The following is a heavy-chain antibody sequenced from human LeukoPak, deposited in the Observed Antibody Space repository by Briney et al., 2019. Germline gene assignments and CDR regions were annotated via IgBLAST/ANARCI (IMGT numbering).Heavy chain of an antibody. D-gene: IGHD2-15*01. CDR1: GYTFTIYG. Sequence: ASVKVSCKTSGYTFTIYGISWVRQAPGQGLEWMGLISAYGNTNYAQNPQGRVTMTTDTSTSTAYIELRSLRSDDTAVYYCARGIIGYYFDYWGQGTLVTVSS. CDR3: ARGIIGYYFDY. J-gene: IGHJ4*02. CDR2: ISAYGNT. V-gene: IGHV1-18*01.